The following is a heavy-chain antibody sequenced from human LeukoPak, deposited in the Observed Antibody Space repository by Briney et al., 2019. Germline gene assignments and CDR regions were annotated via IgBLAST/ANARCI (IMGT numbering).Heavy chain of an antibody. J-gene: IGHJ4*02. CDR3: ARRIMYSSSWSFDH. V-gene: IGHV4-38-2*02. Sequence: KPSETLSLTCTVSGYSISSGDYWGWIRQPPGKGLEWIGSIYHSGRTYYNPSLKSRVTISVDTSKNQFSLKLSSVTAADTAVYYCARRIMYSSSWSFDHWGQGTLVTASS. CDR1: GYSISSGDY. CDR2: IYHSGRT. D-gene: IGHD6-13*01.